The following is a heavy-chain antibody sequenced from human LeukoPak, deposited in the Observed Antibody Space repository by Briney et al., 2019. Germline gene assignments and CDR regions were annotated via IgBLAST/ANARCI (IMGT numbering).Heavy chain of an antibody. Sequence: PGGSLRLSCAASGFTFSRHSINWVRQAPGKGLEWVSSISSSSSYIYYADSVKGRFTISRDNAKNSLYLQMNSLRAEDTAVYYCARDGDSHYYYYMDVWGKGTTVTISS. CDR1: GFTFSRHS. CDR2: ISSSSSYI. V-gene: IGHV3-21*01. D-gene: IGHD7-27*01. J-gene: IGHJ6*03. CDR3: ARDGDSHYYYYMDV.